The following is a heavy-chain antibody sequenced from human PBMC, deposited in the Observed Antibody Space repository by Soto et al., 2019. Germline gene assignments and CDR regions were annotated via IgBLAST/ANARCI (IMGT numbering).Heavy chain of an antibody. V-gene: IGHV3-15*01. CDR2: VKSKTDGGTT. Sequence: EVQLVESGGGLVKPGGSLRLSCAASGFTFINTWMSWVRQAPGKGLAWVGRVKSKTDGGTTDYAPPVRGRFIISRDDSQKMVCMQMNSLKTEDSGVYFCTTGFSSGWFDYWGQGILVTVSS. CDR3: TTGFSSGWFDY. J-gene: IGHJ4*02. CDR1: GFTFINTW. D-gene: IGHD6-19*01.